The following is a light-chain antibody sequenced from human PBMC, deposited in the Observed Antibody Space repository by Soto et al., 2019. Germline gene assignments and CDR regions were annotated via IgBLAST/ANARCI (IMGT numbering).Light chain of an antibody. CDR3: SSYAGSNSVL. CDR1: SSDVGGYNY. Sequence: ALTQPPSASGSPGQSVTISCTGMSSDVGGYNYVSWYQQHPGKAPKLMIYEVTKRPSGVPDRFSGSKSGNTASLTVSGLQAEDEADYYCSSYAGSNSVLFGGGTKLTVL. J-gene: IGLJ2*01. CDR2: EVT. V-gene: IGLV2-8*01.